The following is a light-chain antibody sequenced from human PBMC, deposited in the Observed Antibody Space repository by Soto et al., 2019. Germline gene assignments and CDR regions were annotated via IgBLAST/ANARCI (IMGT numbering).Light chain of an antibody. CDR1: SSDVGGYNH. Sequence: QSALTQPPSASGSPGQSVTISCTGTSSDVGGYNHVTWYQQNPGKAPKLMIYEVNKRPSGVPDRFSGSKSGNTTSLTVSGLQAEDEADYYLCSYAGNSKVVFGGGTKLTVL. V-gene: IGLV2-8*01. CDR3: CSYAGNSKVV. J-gene: IGLJ3*02. CDR2: EVN.